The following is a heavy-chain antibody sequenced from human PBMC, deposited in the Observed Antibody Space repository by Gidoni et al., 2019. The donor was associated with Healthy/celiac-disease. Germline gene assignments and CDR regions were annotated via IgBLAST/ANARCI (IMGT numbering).Heavy chain of an antibody. CDR2: IWYDGSNK. J-gene: IGHJ4*02. V-gene: IGHV3-33*01. Sequence: QVQLVESGGGVVQPGGSRGLSCATSGLTFSSSGMHWVRQAPGKGLEWVAVIWYDGSNKSSADSVKGRFTISRDNSKNTLYLQMNSLRAEDTAVYYCARDALYVLDYWGQGTLVTVSS. CDR3: ARDALYVLDY. D-gene: IGHD3-3*01. CDR1: GLTFSSSG.